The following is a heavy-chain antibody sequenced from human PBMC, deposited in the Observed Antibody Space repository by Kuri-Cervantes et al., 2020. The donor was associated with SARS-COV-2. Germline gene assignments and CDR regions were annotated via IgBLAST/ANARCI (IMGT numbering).Heavy chain of an antibody. CDR2: IDYSGST. CDR1: GGSIISSTFY. CDR3: ARRKYAGYMDV. D-gene: IGHD2-2*01. V-gene: IGHV4-39*01. J-gene: IGHJ6*03. Sequence: GSLRLSCTVSGGSIISSTFYWGWIRQPPVKGLEWIGSIDYSGSTYYNPSLKSRVTIPVDTSKNQFSLKLSSVTAADTAVYYCARRKYAGYMDVWGKGTTVTVSS.